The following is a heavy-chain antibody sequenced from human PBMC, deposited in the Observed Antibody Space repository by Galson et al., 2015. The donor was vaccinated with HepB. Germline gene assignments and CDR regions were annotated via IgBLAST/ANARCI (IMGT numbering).Heavy chain of an antibody. J-gene: IGHJ4*02. Sequence: SVKVSCKASGYTFTSYDISWVRQAPGQGLEWMGWISAYNGNTNYAQKLQGRVTMTTDTSTSTAYMELRSLRSDDTAVYYCARVKRSAAGTRPFDYWGQGTLVTVSS. CDR1: GYTFTSYD. D-gene: IGHD6-13*01. V-gene: IGHV1-18*04. CDR2: ISAYNGNT. CDR3: ARVKRSAAGTRPFDY.